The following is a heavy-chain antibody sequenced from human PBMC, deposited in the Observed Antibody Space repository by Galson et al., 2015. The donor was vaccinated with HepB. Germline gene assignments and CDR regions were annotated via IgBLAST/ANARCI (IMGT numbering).Heavy chain of an antibody. CDR2: ISSSSSYI. CDR1: GFTFSSYS. D-gene: IGHD2-15*01. J-gene: IGHJ5*02. Sequence: SLRLSCAASGFTFSSYSMNWVRQAPGKGLEWVSSISSSSSYIYYADSVKGRFTISRDNAKNSLYLQMNSLRAEDTAVYYCARDFLRRYCSGGSCYSNWFDPWGQGTLVTVSS. V-gene: IGHV3-21*01. CDR3: ARDFLRRYCSGGSCYSNWFDP.